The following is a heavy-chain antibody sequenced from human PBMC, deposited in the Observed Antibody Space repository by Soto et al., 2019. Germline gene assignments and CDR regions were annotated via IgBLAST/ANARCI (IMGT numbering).Heavy chain of an antibody. J-gene: IGHJ4*02. Sequence: QVQLQESGPGLVKPSGTLSLTCAVSGGSISSSNWWSWVRQPPGKGLAWIGEIYHSGSTNYNPSRERRATISVQKSQHQFSLKLSSATAADTGVYYCARGDSGYDPLDYWGQGTLVTVSS. CDR1: GGSISSSNW. V-gene: IGHV4-4*02. CDR2: IYHSGST. CDR3: ARGDSGYDPLDY. D-gene: IGHD5-12*01.